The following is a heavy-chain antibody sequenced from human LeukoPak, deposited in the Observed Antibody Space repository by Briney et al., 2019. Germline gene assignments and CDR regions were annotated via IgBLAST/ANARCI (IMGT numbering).Heavy chain of an antibody. J-gene: IGHJ4*02. V-gene: IGHV3-11*06. CDR3: ARGVEVDVPFDY. Sequence: PGGSLRLSCEASGFTFSDYYMSWIRQAPGKGLEWVSSISSSSSYIYYADSVKGRFTISRDNAKNSLYLQMNSLRAEDTAVYYCARGVEVDVPFDYWGQGTLVTVSS. D-gene: IGHD3-22*01. CDR2: ISSSSSYI. CDR1: GFTFSDYY.